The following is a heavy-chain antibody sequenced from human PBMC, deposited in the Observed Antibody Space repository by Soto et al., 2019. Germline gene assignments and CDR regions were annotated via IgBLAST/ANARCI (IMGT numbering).Heavy chain of an antibody. CDR3: ARDRGYDAHDYYYNAMDV. J-gene: IGHJ6*02. D-gene: IGHD3-10*01. V-gene: IGHV3-21*01. CDR2: IRGFSPYT. Sequence: GGSLRLSCISSGLTFRTYTMNWVGQAPGKGLEWVSGIRGFSPYTFYAESVKGRFTISRDNAKNSVFLQMDSLRAEDTAVYYCARDRGYDAHDYYYNAMDVWGQGTTVTVSS. CDR1: GLTFRTYT.